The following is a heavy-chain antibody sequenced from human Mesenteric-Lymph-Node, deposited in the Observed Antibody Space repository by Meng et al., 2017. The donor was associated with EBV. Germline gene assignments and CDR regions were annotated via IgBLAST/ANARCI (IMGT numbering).Heavy chain of an antibody. D-gene: IGHD5-18*01. CDR2: TYYRSKWYN. J-gene: IGHJ5*02. V-gene: IGHV6-1*01. CDR1: GDSVSSNSAA. Sequence: QAQPQQSAPRLVKPPQTLSLTCAISGDSVSSNSAAWNWIRQSPSRGLEWLGRTYYRSKWYNDYAVSVKSRITINPDTSKNQFSLQLNSVTPEDTAVYYCARDRLTAMVKGGWFDPWGQGTLVTVSS. CDR3: ARDRLTAMVKGGWFDP.